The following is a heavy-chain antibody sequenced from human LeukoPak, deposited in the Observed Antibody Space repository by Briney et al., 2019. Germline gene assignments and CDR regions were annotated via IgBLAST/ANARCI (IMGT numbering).Heavy chain of an antibody. D-gene: IGHD4-17*01. Sequence: GASVKVSCKASGYTFTSYGISWVRQAPGQGLEWMGWISAYNGNTNSAQKLQGRVTMTTDTSTNTAYMELRSLRSDDTAVYYCARGPPGGGDYVYDYWGQGTLVTVSS. CDR3: ARGPPGGGDYVYDY. CDR2: ISAYNGNT. V-gene: IGHV1-18*01. J-gene: IGHJ4*02. CDR1: GYTFTSYG.